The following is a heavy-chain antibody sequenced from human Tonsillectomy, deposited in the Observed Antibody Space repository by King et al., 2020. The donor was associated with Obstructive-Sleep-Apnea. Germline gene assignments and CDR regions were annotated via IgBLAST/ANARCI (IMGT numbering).Heavy chain of an antibody. V-gene: IGHV3-30*02. Sequence: VQLVESGGGVVQPGGSLRLSCAASGFTFSSYGMHWVRQAPGKGLEWVAFIRYDGSNKYYADSVKGRFTISRDNSKNTLYLQMNSLRAEDTAVYYCAKDPQGVTMVRGVIIKSYYGMDVWGQGTTVTVSS. J-gene: IGHJ6*02. D-gene: IGHD3-10*01. CDR2: IRYDGSNK. CDR3: AKDPQGVTMVRGVIIKSYYGMDV. CDR1: GFTFSSYG.